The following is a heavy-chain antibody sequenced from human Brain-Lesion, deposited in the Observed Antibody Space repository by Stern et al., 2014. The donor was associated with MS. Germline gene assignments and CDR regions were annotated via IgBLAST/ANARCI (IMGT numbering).Heavy chain of an antibody. CDR3: ARGRVVPGFQYYATDV. V-gene: IGHV4-61*02. D-gene: IGHD2-2*01. J-gene: IGHJ6*02. CDR1: GGSISSGGYY. Sequence: QVQLQESGPGLVKPSQTLSLSCTVSGGSISSGGYYWSWIRQPAGKGLEWIGRIFNSGSTSYNPSLNSRVTISIDTSKNQFPLRLNSMTAADTAVYYCARGRVVPGFQYYATDVWGQGTTVIVSS. CDR2: IFNSGST.